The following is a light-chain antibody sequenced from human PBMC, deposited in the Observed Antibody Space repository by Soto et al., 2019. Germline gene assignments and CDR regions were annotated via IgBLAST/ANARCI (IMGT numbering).Light chain of an antibody. CDR3: QQYNSHVYS. Sequence: DIQMTQSPSILSASVGDTVNITCRASQSVSTWLAWYQQKPGKAPKVIIYKASTLQIGVPSRFSASGSGTEFTLTISSLQPDDFATYYCQQYNSHVYSFGRGTKLES. V-gene: IGKV1-5*03. CDR1: QSVSTW. CDR2: KAS. J-gene: IGKJ2*03.